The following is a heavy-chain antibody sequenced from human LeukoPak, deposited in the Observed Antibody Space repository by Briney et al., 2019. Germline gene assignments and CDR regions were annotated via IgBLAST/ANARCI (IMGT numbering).Heavy chain of an antibody. V-gene: IGHV1-24*01. CDR3: ARGLIVVVPAAKYYYYYYMDV. CDR2: FDPEDGET. Sequence: ASVKVSCKVSGYTLTELSMHWVRQAPGKGLEWMGGFDPEDGETIYAQKFQGRVTMTEDTSTDTAYMELSSLRSEDTAVYYCARGLIVVVPAAKYYYYYYMDVWGKGTTVTVSS. D-gene: IGHD2-2*01. J-gene: IGHJ6*03. CDR1: GYTLTELS.